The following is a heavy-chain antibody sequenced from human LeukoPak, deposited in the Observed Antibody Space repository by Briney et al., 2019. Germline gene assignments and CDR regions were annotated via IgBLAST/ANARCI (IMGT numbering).Heavy chain of an antibody. D-gene: IGHD2-2*01. V-gene: IGHV3-21*01. Sequence: PGGSLRLSCAASGFTFSSYSMNWVRQAPGKGLEWVSSISSSSSYIYYADSVKGRFTISRDNAKNSLYLQMSSLRAEDTAVYYCAREGVGMYHFDHWGQGTLVTVSS. CDR1: GFTFSSYS. CDR3: AREGVGMYHFDH. CDR2: ISSSSSYI. J-gene: IGHJ4*02.